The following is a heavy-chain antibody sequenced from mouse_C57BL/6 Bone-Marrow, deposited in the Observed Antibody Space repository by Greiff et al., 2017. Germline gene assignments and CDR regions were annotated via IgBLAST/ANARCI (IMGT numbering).Heavy chain of an antibody. V-gene: IGHV1-53*01. D-gene: IGHD1-2*01. CDR2: INPSNGGT. Sequence: QVHVKQPGTELVKPGASVKLSCKASGYTFTSYWMHWVKQRPGQGLEWIGNINPSNGGTNYNEKFKSKATLTVDKSSSTAYMQLSSLTSEDSAVYYCARLRGDYGSFDYWGQGTTLTVSS. CDR1: GYTFTSYW. CDR3: ARLRGDYGSFDY. J-gene: IGHJ2*01.